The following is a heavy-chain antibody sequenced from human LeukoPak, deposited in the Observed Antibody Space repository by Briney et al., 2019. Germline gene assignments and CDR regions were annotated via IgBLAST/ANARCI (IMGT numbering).Heavy chain of an antibody. CDR2: ISGSGGST. V-gene: IGHV3-23*01. CDR3: AREWLVRGTLDY. D-gene: IGHD3-10*01. J-gene: IGHJ4*02. Sequence: PGGSLRLSCAASGFTFSSYAMSWVRQAPGKGLEWVSTISGSGGSTYYADSVKGRFTISRDNAKNSLYLQMNSLRAEDTAVYYCAREWLVRGTLDYWGQGTLVTVSS. CDR1: GFTFSSYA.